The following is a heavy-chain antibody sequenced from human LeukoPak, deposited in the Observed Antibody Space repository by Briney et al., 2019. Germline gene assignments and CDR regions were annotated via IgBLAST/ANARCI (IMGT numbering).Heavy chain of an antibody. Sequence: PSETLSLTCTVSGGSISSYYWSWIRQPPGKGLEWIGYIYYSGSTNYNPSLKSRVTISVDTSKNQFSLKLSSVTAAATAVYYCARGYAGLLGYFDYWAREPWSPSPQ. CDR3: ARGYAGLLGYFDY. CDR1: GGSISSYY. D-gene: IGHD5-18*01. CDR2: IYYSGST. V-gene: IGHV4-59*01. J-gene: IGHJ4*02.